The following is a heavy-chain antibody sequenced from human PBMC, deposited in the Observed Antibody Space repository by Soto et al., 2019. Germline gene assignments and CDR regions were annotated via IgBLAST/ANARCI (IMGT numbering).Heavy chain of an antibody. CDR1: GYTFTGYY. CDR3: AREGIAAAGTVVWFDP. Sequence: QVQLVQSGAEVKKPGASVKVSCKASGYTFTGYYMHWVRQAPGQGLEWMGWINPNSGGTNYAQKFQGRVTMTRDTSISTAYMELSRRRSDDTAVYYCAREGIAAAGTVVWFDPWGQGTLVTVSS. V-gene: IGHV1-2*02. CDR2: INPNSGGT. D-gene: IGHD6-13*01. J-gene: IGHJ5*02.